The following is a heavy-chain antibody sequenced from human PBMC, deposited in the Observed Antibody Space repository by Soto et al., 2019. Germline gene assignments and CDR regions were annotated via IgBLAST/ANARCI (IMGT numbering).Heavy chain of an antibody. CDR1: GCTFTSYY. CDR3: ARGKGEDCTNGVCYHEGYGMDV. CDR2: INPSGGST. V-gene: IGHV1-46*01. Sequence: GASVKVSRKATGCTFTSYYMHWVRQAPGQRLWWMGIINPSGGSTSYAQKFQGRVTMTRDTSTSTVYMELSSLRSEDTAVYYCARGKGEDCTNGVCYHEGYGMDVWGQGTTVTVSS. J-gene: IGHJ6*02. D-gene: IGHD2-8*01.